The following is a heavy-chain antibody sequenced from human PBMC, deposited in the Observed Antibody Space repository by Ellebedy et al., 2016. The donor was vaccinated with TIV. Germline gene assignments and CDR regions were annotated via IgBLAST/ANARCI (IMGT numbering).Heavy chain of an antibody. CDR3: AKTKYYDFWSGYYFYYYYGMDV. J-gene: IGHJ6*02. CDR2: INVKSDRI. CDR1: GFTFSNYS. Sequence: GESLKISXAASGFTFSNYSMHWVRQAPGKGLEWLSYINVKSDRIYYADSVKGRFTISRDNSKNTLYLQMNSLRAEDTAVYYCAKTKYYDFWSGYYFYYYYGMDVWGQGTTVTVSS. V-gene: IGHV3-48*01. D-gene: IGHD3-3*01.